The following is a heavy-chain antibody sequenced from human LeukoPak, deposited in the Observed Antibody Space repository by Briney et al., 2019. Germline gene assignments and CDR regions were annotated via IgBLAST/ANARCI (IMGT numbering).Heavy chain of an antibody. Sequence: ASVKVSCKASGYTFTSYDINWVRQATGQGLEWMGWMNPNSGNTGYAQKFQGRVTMTRNTSISTAYMELSSLRSEDTAVYYCARERTYYYDSSGHSLDYWGQGTLVTVSS. V-gene: IGHV1-8*01. CDR2: MNPNSGNT. D-gene: IGHD3-22*01. CDR1: GYTFTSYD. J-gene: IGHJ4*02. CDR3: ARERTYYYDSSGHSLDY.